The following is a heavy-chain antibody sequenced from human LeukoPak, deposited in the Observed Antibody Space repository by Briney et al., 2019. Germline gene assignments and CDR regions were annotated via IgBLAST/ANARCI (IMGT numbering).Heavy chain of an antibody. V-gene: IGHV1-2*06. CDR3: ARGGYSGSYSGFDY. J-gene: IGHJ4*02. CDR1: GYTFTGYY. Sequence: ASVKVSCKASGYTFTGYYMHWVRQAPGQGPEWMGRINPNSGGTNYAQKFQGRVTMTRDTSISTAYMELSRLRSDDTAVYYCARGGYSGSYSGFDYWGQGTLVTVSS. CDR2: INPNSGGT. D-gene: IGHD1-26*01.